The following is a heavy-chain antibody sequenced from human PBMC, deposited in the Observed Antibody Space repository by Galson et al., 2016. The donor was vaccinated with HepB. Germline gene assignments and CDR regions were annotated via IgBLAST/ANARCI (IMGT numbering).Heavy chain of an antibody. CDR2: ISSGSSTI. CDR3: ATLAAQDY. J-gene: IGHJ4*02. Sequence: SLRLSCAASGFTFSTYSMKWVRQAPGKGLEWVAYISSGSSTIHYADSVKGRFTISRDNAKNSLYLQMNNLGAEDPAVYYCATLAAQDYWGQGTLVTVSS. V-gene: IGHV3-48*04. D-gene: IGHD6-6*01. CDR1: GFTFSTYS.